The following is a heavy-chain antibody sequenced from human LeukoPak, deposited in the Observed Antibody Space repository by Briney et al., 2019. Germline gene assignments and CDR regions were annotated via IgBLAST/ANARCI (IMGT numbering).Heavy chain of an antibody. V-gene: IGHV3-21*01. CDR1: GFTFSSYS. CDR3: ARVGFGVVIRYYYYMDV. Sequence: GGSLRLSCAASGFTFSSYSMNWVRQAPGKGLEWVSSISSSSSYIYYADSVKGRFTISRDNAKNSLYLQMNSLRAEDTAVYYCARVGFGVVIRYYYYMDVWGKGTTVTVSS. CDR2: ISSSSSYI. J-gene: IGHJ6*03. D-gene: IGHD3-3*01.